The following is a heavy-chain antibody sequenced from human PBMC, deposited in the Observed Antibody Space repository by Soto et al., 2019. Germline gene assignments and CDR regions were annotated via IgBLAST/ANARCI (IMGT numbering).Heavy chain of an antibody. CDR3: ARTGYYYDSSGYPTKNWFDP. CDR1: GYTFTIYY. Sequence: ASVKVSCTASGYTFTIYYMHWVRQAPGQGLEWMGIINPSGGSTSYAQKFQGRVTMTRDTSTSTVYMELSSLRSEDTAVYYCARTGYYYDSSGYPTKNWFDPWGQGTLVTVSS. D-gene: IGHD3-22*01. J-gene: IGHJ5*02. V-gene: IGHV1-46*01. CDR2: INPSGGST.